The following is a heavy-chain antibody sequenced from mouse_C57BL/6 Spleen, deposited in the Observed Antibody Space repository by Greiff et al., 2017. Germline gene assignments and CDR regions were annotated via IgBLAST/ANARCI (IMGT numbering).Heavy chain of an antibody. CDR1: GFNIKDDY. V-gene: IGHV14-4*01. Sequence: DVQLVESGAELVRPGASVKLSCTASGFNIKDDYMHWVKQRPEQGLEWIGWIDPENGDTEYASKFQGKATITADTSSNKAYLQLSSLTSEDTAVYYCTAGRVYDYGWFADWGQGTLVTVSA. CDR3: TAGRVYDYGWFAD. D-gene: IGHD2-4*01. CDR2: IDPENGDT. J-gene: IGHJ3*01.